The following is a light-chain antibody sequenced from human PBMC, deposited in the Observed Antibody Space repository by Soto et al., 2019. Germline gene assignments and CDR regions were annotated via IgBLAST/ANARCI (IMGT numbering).Light chain of an antibody. CDR3: CSYVGGYYYL. V-gene: IGLV2-11*01. J-gene: IGLJ1*01. CDR2: DVS. CDR1: SSDVGGYNS. Sequence: QSALTQPRSVSGSPGQSVTVSYIGASSDVGGYNSVSWYQQHPGKAPKLMIYDVSKRPSGVPDRFSGSKSGNTASLTISGLQAEDEADYYCCSYVGGYYYLSGNGTKVTVL.